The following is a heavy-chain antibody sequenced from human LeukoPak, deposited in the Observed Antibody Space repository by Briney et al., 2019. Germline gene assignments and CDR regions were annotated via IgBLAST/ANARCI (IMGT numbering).Heavy chain of an antibody. CDR2: IYYTGNT. D-gene: IGHD3-22*01. J-gene: IGHJ5*02. Sequence: PSETLSLTCAVSGASISGSGYYLGWIRQSPGKGLEWIGNIYYTGNTYYNASLQSRVTISIDTSKNQFSLKLSSVTAADTAVYYCARDERGIGYDSLTWGQGTLVTVSS. CDR1: GASISGSGYY. V-gene: IGHV4-39*07. CDR3: ARDERGIGYDSLT.